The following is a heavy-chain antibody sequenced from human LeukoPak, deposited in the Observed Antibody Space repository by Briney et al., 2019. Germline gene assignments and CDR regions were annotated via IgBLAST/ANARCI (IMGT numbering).Heavy chain of an antibody. CDR3: ARARGMDV. Sequence: ASVKVSCKASGYTFSDYGINWVRQAPGQGLEWMGWISTHNGDTKYAQKFQGRVTMTTDTSTSTVTMELRSLRADDTAVYYCARARGMDVWGQGTTVTVSS. V-gene: IGHV1-18*01. J-gene: IGHJ6*02. D-gene: IGHD5-12*01. CDR1: GYTFSDYG. CDR2: ISTHNGDT.